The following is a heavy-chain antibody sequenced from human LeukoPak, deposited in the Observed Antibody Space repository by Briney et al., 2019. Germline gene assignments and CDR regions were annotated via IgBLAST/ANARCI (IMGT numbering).Heavy chain of an antibody. D-gene: IGHD3-22*01. V-gene: IGHV3-23*01. CDR1: GFTFSNYG. J-gene: IGHJ3*02. Sequence: GGSLRLSCAASGFTFSNYGMSWVRQAPGKGLEWVSAISGSGDRTFYADSVKGRFTISRDNSKNTQYLQMNSLRAEDTAVYYCAKGGATYYDSSGYYPDAFDIWGQGTMVTVSS. CDR2: ISGSGDRT. CDR3: AKGGATYYDSSGYYPDAFDI.